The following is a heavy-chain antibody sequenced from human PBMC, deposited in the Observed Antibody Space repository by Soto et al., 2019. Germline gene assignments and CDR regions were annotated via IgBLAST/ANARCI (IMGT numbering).Heavy chain of an antibody. CDR2: IYSGGST. V-gene: IGHV3-53*01. CDR1: GFTVSSNY. CDR3: ARETRGSIVGATYGMDV. Sequence: EVQLVESGGGLIQPGGSLRLSCAASGFTVSSNYMSWVRQAPGKGLEWVSVIYSGGSTYYADSVKGRFTISRDNSKNTLYLQMNSLRAEDTAVYYCARETRGSIVGATYGMDVWGQGTTVTVSS. D-gene: IGHD1-26*01. J-gene: IGHJ6*02.